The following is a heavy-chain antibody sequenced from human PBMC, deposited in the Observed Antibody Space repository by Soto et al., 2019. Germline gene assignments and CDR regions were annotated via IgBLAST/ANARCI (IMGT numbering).Heavy chain of an antibody. CDR1: GYSFAGYW. Sequence: GESLKISCNGSGYSFAGYWITWVRQKPGKGLEWKGRSEPSDSQPYYSPSFRAHVTISLTKSITTVFLQLSSLRASDTAMYDCARQIYYFDRGPYFQYYFDSWGQGTPVTVSS. D-gene: IGHD3-22*01. V-gene: IGHV5-10-1*01. J-gene: IGHJ4*02. CDR2: SEPSDSQP. CDR3: ARQIYYFDRGPYFQYYFDS.